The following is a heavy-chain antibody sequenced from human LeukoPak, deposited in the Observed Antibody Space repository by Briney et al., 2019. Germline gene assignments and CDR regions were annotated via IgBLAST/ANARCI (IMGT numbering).Heavy chain of an antibody. D-gene: IGHD2-2*01. V-gene: IGHV3-9*01. CDR1: GFTFDDYA. CDR3: AKDYCSSTSCLSYYLDY. CDR2: ISCNSGSI. Sequence: SLRLSCAASGFTFDDYAMHWVRQAPGKGLEWVTGISCNSGSIGYAHSVKGRFTISRDNSKNSLYLKLNTLRAEDPAVSYCAKDYCSSTSCLSYYLDYWGQGTVVSVFS. J-gene: IGHJ4*02.